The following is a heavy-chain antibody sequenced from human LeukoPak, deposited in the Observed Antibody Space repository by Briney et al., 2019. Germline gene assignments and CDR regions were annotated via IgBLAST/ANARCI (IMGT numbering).Heavy chain of an antibody. Sequence: ASVKVSCKTSGYTFSDYDINWVRQATGQGLEWMGWMNPNSGNTGYAQKFQGRVTMTRDTSMGTAYMELSSLRSEDTAVYYCTRGMIRGVQGPWGQGTLVTVSS. J-gene: IGHJ5*02. CDR1: GYTFSDYD. D-gene: IGHD3-10*01. CDR2: MNPNSGNT. CDR3: TRGMIRGVQGP. V-gene: IGHV1-8*01.